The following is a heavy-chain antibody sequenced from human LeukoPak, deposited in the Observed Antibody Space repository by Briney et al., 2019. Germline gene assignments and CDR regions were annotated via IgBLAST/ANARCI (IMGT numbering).Heavy chain of an antibody. V-gene: IGHV1-18*01. CDR1: GYTFTTYG. Sequence: ASVKVSCKASGYTFTTYGISWVRQAPGQGLEWMGWISAYNGNTNYAQKFQGRVTMTTDTSTSTAYMELRSLRSDDTAVYYCARGSTARYYYDSSGYYRGAVDYWGQGTLVTVSS. CDR2: ISAYNGNT. D-gene: IGHD3-22*01. CDR3: ARGSTARYYYDSSGYYRGAVDY. J-gene: IGHJ4*02.